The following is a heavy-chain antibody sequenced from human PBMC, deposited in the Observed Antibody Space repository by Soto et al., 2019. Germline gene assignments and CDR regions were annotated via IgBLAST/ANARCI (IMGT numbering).Heavy chain of an antibody. CDR2: ISPYNGNT. J-gene: IGHJ4*02. V-gene: IGHV1-18*01. CDR1: GYTFRNYG. Sequence: QVQLVQSGAEVKRPGASVKVSCKASGYTFRNYGITWVRQAPGQGLEWMAWISPYNGNTNYAQDLQGRVTMTTDTTTSTAYMELRSLPSEDTAMYYCARDLVSGSDFWRAYNGGYFDYWGQGTLVTVSS. CDR3: ARDLVSGSDFWRAYNGGYFDY. D-gene: IGHD3-3*01.